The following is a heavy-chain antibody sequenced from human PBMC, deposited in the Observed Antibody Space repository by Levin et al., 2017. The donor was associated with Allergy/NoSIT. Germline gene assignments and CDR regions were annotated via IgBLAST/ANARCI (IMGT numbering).Heavy chain of an antibody. CDR2: MSYDGSNK. J-gene: IGHJ6*02. Sequence: GGSLRLSCAASGFTFSNYAIHWVRQAPGKGLEWVAVMSYDGSNKYYAESVQGRFTISRDTSKKMLFLEMSSLRPEDTAVYYCAKVHGRGYSDYGDHHYGMDAWAQGTTVTVSS. D-gene: IGHD5-12*01. CDR1: GFTFSNYA. CDR3: AKVHGRGYSDYGDHHYGMDA. V-gene: IGHV3-30*04.